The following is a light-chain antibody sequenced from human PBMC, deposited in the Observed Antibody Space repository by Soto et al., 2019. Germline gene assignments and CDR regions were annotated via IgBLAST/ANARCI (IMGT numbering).Light chain of an antibody. CDR3: SSYTSSSTLFYV. CDR2: AVS. Sequence: QSVLTQPASVSGSPGQSITISCTGTSSDVGGYNYVSWYQQHPGKAPKLMIYAVSNRPSGVSNRFSGSKSGNTASLTISGLQAEDEADYYCSSYTSSSTLFYVFGTGTKLTVL. J-gene: IGLJ1*01. V-gene: IGLV2-14*01. CDR1: SSDVGGYNY.